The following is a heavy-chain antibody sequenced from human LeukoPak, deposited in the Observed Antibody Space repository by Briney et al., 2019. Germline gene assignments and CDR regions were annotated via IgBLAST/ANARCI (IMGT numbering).Heavy chain of an antibody. D-gene: IGHD3-3*01. CDR1: GGSISSGGYY. J-gene: IGHJ6*03. Sequence: SETLSLTCTVSGGSISSGGYYWSWIRQHPGKGLEWIGYIYYSGSTYYNPSLKSRVTISVDTSKNQFSLKLSSVTAADTAVYYCAREIPNYDFWSGYQHGYYYYMDVWGKGTTVTVSS. V-gene: IGHV4-31*03. CDR3: AREIPNYDFWSGYQHGYYYYMDV. CDR2: IYYSGST.